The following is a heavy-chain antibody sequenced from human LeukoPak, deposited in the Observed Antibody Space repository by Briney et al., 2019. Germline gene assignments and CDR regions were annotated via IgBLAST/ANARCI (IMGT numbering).Heavy chain of an antibody. CDR3: ARTGSRGYYFDY. J-gene: IGHJ4*02. V-gene: IGHV3-53*01. CDR2: IYSGGST. Sequence: PSETLSLTCTVSGGSISSGGYYWSWVRQAPGKGLEWVSVIYSGGSTYYADSVKGRFTVSRDNSKNTLYLQMNSLRAEDTAVYYCARTGSRGYYFDYWGQGTLVAVSS. CDR1: GGSISSGGYY. D-gene: IGHD2-15*01.